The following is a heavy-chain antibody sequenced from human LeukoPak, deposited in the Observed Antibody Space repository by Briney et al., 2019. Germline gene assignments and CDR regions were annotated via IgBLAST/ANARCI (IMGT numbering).Heavy chain of an antibody. V-gene: IGHV4-34*01. CDR1: GESSFSSYY. CDR3: SRQVVANDY. Sequence: SETLSLTCAVYGESSFSSYYWSWIRQTPGGALEWTGEINHSGYTNYNPSLKSRVTLSIDTSKNQFSLRVTSVTAADTAVYYCSRQVVANDYWGQGTLVTVSS. CDR2: INHSGYT. J-gene: IGHJ4*02. D-gene: IGHD3-22*01.